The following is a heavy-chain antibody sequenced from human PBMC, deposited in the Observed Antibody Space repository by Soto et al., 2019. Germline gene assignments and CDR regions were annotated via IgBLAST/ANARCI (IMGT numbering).Heavy chain of an antibody. J-gene: IGHJ4*02. V-gene: IGHV3-7*05. CDR3: TSFGMANY. CDR2: IKPDGSEQ. CDR1: GFTCSGCW. Sequence: EVHLVASVGGWVQPGGSLRLSCAGSGFTCSGCWLSWVRQAPGRGLQWVANIKPDGSEQWYVDSVKVRFTSSRDDAKNSMYLQMNSLSAEDTAIYYCTSFGMANYWGQGIRVTVSS. D-gene: IGHD3-16*01.